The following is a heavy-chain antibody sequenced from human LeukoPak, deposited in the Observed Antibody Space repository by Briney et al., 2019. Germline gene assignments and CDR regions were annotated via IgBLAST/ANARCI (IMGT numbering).Heavy chain of an antibody. V-gene: IGHV3-30*03. Sequence: GGSLRLSCAASGFTFSTYGMPWVRQAPGKGLEWVAAVSSDGSNKHYADSVKGRFTISRDNSKKALYLQMNSLRAEDTAVYCCARDSSSYYYGMDVWGQGTAVTVSS. CDR1: GFTFSTYG. CDR2: VSSDGSNK. D-gene: IGHD6-6*01. CDR3: ARDSSSYYYGMDV. J-gene: IGHJ6*02.